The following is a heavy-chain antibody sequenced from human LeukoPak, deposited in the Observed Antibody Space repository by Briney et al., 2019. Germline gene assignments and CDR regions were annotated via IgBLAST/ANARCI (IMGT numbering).Heavy chain of an antibody. CDR1: GGSISTYY. V-gene: IGHV4-59*01. D-gene: IGHD2-2*01. CDR3: ARSDIVVVPAVGYYYYALDV. CDR2: IYYSGST. Sequence: SETLSLTCTVSGGSISTYYWSRIRQPPGKGLEWIGYIYYSGSTNYNPSLKSRVTISVDTSKNQFSLKLSSVTAADTAGYYCARSDIVVVPAVGYYYYALDVWGKGTTVTVSS. J-gene: IGHJ6*04.